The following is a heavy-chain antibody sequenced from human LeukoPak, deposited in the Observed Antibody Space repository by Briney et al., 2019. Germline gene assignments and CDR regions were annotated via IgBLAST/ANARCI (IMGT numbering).Heavy chain of an antibody. CDR2: IYYSGST. CDR3: ARQTSPDYDILTGQDY. CDR1: GDSISSYY. V-gene: IGHV4-59*01. Sequence: PSETLSLTCTVSGDSISSYYWSWIRQPPGKGLEWIGYIYYSGSTNYNPSLKSRVTISVDTSKNHFSLNLRSVTAADTAVYYCARQTSPDYDILTGQDYWGQGTLVTVSS. D-gene: IGHD3-9*01. J-gene: IGHJ4*02.